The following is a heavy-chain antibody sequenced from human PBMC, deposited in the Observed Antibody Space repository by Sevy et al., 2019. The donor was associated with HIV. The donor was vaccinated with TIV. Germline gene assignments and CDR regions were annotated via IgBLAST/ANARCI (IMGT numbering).Heavy chain of an antibody. CDR3: AKDSYYYGSGSYMGPAPATGGAFDI. CDR1: GFTFSSYA. Sequence: GGSLRLSCAASGFTFSSYAMSWVRQAPGKGLEWVSAISGSGGSTYYADSVKGRFTISIDNSKNTLYLQMNSLRAEDRAVYYCAKDSYYYGSGSYMGPAPATGGAFDIWGQGTMVTVSS. D-gene: IGHD3-10*01. V-gene: IGHV3-23*01. CDR2: ISGSGGST. J-gene: IGHJ3*02.